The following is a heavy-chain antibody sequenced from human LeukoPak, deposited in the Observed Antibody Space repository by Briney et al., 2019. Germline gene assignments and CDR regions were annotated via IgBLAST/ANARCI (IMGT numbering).Heavy chain of an antibody. CDR2: IRTRALGETT. CDR3: ARNSGTYRGYGMDV. J-gene: IGHJ6*02. CDR1: GFIFRDRA. D-gene: IGHD1-26*01. Sequence: GQSLRLSCTASGFIFRDRAMSWVRQAPGKGLEWVGFIRTRALGETTEYAASVKDRFTISRDDSNSIAYLHMNSLKTEDTAVYYCARNSGTYRGYGMDVWGQGTPVTVSS. V-gene: IGHV3-49*04.